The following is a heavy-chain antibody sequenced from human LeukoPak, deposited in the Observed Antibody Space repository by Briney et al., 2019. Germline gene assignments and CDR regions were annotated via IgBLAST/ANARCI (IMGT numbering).Heavy chain of an antibody. CDR3: ARSYYDSSGYFQH. V-gene: IGHV1-69*05. D-gene: IGHD3-22*01. J-gene: IGHJ1*01. CDR1: GGTFSSYA. CDR2: IIPVFGTA. Sequence: SVKVSCKASGGTFSSYAISWVRQAPGQGLEWMGRIIPVFGTANYAQKFQGRVTITTDESTSTAYMELSSLRSEDTAVYYCARSYYDSSGYFQHWGQGTLVTVSS.